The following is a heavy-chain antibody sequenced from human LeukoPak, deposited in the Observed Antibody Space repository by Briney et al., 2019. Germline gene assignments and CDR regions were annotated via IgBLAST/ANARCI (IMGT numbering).Heavy chain of an antibody. V-gene: IGHV5-51*01. CDR1: GYSFTTYW. J-gene: IGHJ3*02. Sequence: GESLKISCKGSGYSFTTYWIAWVRQMPGKGLEWMGIIYPGDSDTRYSPSFQGQVTNSADKSISTAYLQWSSLKASDTAMYYCARDSSSSTLDAFDIWGQGTMVTVSS. D-gene: IGHD6-6*01. CDR2: IYPGDSDT. CDR3: ARDSSSSTLDAFDI.